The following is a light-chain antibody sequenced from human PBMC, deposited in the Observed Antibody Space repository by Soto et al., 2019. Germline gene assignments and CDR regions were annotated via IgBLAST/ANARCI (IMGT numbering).Light chain of an antibody. V-gene: IGLV2-23*01. CDR3: CSYAGSSSYV. CDR1: SSDVGSYNL. J-gene: IGLJ1*01. Sequence: QSVLTQPASVSGSPGQSITISCTGTSSDVGSYNLVSWYQQHPGKAPKLMIYEGSKRPSGVSNRFSGSKSGNTASLTISQLQAEDEADYYCCSYAGSSSYVFGTGTKVTV. CDR2: EGS.